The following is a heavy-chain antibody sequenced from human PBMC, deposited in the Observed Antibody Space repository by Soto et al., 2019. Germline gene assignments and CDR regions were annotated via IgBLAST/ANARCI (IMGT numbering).Heavy chain of an antibody. D-gene: IGHD3-22*01. CDR2: IYSSGST. J-gene: IGHJ4*02. V-gene: IGHV3-53*01. CDR3: ARRPLNSNGAY. Sequence: EVQLVESGGDLIQPGGSLRLSCAASGFTVSSNDMSWVRQAPGKGLEWVSLIYSSGSTHYADSVKGRFTISRDNSKNTVHLQMNTLRADHTAVYYCARRPLNSNGAYWGQGTLVTVSS. CDR1: GFTVSSND.